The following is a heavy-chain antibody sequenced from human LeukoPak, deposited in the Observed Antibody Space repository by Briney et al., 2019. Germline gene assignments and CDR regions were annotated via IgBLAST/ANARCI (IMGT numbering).Heavy chain of an antibody. D-gene: IGHD3-16*01. Sequence: GGSLRLSCAASGFTFSSYAMSWVRQAPGKGLEWVSAISDSGGSTYYADSVKGRFTISRDNSRNTLYLQMNSLRAEDTAVYYCAKEAMITFGGGLLFSPPYYFDYWGQGTLVTVSS. V-gene: IGHV3-23*01. CDR1: GFTFSSYA. CDR2: ISDSGGST. CDR3: AKEAMITFGGGLLFSPPYYFDY. J-gene: IGHJ4*02.